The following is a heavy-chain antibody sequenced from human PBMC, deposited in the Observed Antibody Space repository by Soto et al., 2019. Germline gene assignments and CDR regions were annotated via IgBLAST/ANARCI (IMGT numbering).Heavy chain of an antibody. D-gene: IGHD5-12*01. V-gene: IGHV3-20*04. J-gene: IGHJ4*02. CDR1: RFTFHDYG. CDR2: ISWNGVST. Sequence: EVQLVECGGGVVRPGGSLRLSCAASRFTFHDYGMNWVRQAPGKGLEWVSGISWNGVSTGYADSVKGRFTISRDNAKKSLYLQMNNLRPEDTALYYCARDNSDYDLDYWGQGTLVTVSS. CDR3: ARDNSDYDLDY.